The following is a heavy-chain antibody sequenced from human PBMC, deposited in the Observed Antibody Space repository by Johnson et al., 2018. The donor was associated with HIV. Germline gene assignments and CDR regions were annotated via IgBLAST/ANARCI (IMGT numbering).Heavy chain of an antibody. V-gene: IGHV3-11*04. CDR2: ISSSGNTM. D-gene: IGHD6-13*01. CDR1: GFTFSDYY. CDR3: ARGGLIAAAAIDDAFDV. J-gene: IGHJ3*01. Sequence: QVQLVESGGDLVKPGGSLRLSCAASGFTFSDYYMSWIRQAPGKGLEWVSYISSSGNTMYYADSVKGRFTISRDNAKNSLYLQMNSLRAEDTAVYYCARGGLIAAAAIDDAFDVWGQGTLVTVSS.